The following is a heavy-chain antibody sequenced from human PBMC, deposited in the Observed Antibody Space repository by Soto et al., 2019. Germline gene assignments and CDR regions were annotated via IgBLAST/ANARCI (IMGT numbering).Heavy chain of an antibody. CDR1: GFTFSSYS. V-gene: IGHV3-48*02. CDR3: ARYGGSYLPTRASFDD. J-gene: IGHJ4*02. CDR2: ISSSSSTI. D-gene: IGHD1-26*01. Sequence: GGSLRLSCAASGFTFSSYSMNWVRQAPGKGLEWVSYISSSSSTIYYADSVKGRFTISRDNAKNSLYLQMNSLRDEDTAVYYCARYGGSYLPTRASFDDWGQGTLVTVSS.